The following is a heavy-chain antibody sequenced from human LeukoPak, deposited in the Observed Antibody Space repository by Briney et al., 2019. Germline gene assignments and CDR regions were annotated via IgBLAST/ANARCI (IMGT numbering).Heavy chain of an antibody. CDR2: IYYSGST. D-gene: IGHD6-13*01. J-gene: IGHJ5*02. Sequence: SETLSLTCTVSGGSISSYYWSWIRQPPGKGLEWIGYIYYSGSTNYNPSLKSRVTISVDTSKNQFSLKLSSVTAADTAVYYCARGYSSSWYWFDPWGQGTLVTVSS. CDR3: ARGYSSSWYWFDP. V-gene: IGHV4-59*01. CDR1: GGSISSYY.